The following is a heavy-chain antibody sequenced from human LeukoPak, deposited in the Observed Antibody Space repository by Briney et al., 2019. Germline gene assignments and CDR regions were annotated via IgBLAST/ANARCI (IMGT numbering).Heavy chain of an antibody. V-gene: IGHV3-30*02. D-gene: IGHD3-10*01. CDR3: AKEGSSYYPDS. CDR1: GFTFSDYG. Sequence: PGGSLRLSCAASGFTFSDYGMHWVRQAPGKGRERVVFIRYDGSETHYADSVKGRFTISRDNSRNTLYLQMNSLRTEDTAVYYCAKEGSSYYPDSWGQGTLVTVSS. J-gene: IGHJ4*02. CDR2: IRYDGSET.